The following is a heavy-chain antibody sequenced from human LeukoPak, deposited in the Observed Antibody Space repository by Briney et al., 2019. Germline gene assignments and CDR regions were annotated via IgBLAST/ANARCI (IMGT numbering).Heavy chain of an antibody. V-gene: IGHV3-23*01. D-gene: IGHD2-15*01. CDR3: AKDRGEYCGGGTCWGAFGI. CDR2: ISGSGSNT. J-gene: IGHJ3*02. Sequence: PGGSLRLSCAASGFTFNSYGFNWVRQAPGKGLEWVSAISGSGSNTYYADSAKGRFTTSRDNSKNTLYLQMNSLRAEDTAVYYCAKDRGEYCGGGTCWGAFGIWGQGTMVTVSS. CDR1: GFTFNSYG.